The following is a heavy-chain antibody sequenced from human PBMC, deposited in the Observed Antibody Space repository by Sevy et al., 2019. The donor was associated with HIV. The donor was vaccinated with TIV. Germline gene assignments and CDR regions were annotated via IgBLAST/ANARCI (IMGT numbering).Heavy chain of an antibody. CDR2: IIPIFGTA. CDR3: AREYYDSSGSGYYYYGMDV. D-gene: IGHD3-22*01. V-gene: IGHV1-69*13. CDR1: GGTFSSYA. J-gene: IGHJ6*02. Sequence: ASVKVSCKASGGTFSSYAISWVRQAPGQGLEWMGGIIPIFGTANYAQMFQGRVTITADESTSTAYMELSSLRSEDTAVYYCAREYYDSSGSGYYYYGMDVWGQGTTVTVSS.